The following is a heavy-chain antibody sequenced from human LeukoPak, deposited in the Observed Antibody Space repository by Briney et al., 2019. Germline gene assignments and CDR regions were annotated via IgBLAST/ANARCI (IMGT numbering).Heavy chain of an antibody. CDR1: GFTFSSYI. V-gene: IGHV3-48*01. D-gene: IGHD5-18*01. CDR2: ISSISRTI. J-gene: IGHJ4*02. Sequence: GGSLRLSRAASGFTFSSYIMNWVRPAPGKGLEWVSYISSISRTIYYAESLKGRFTISRETAKKSLYMHMNSLRAEDTAVYYCARDRRYSHHDYWGKGTLVTVSS. CDR3: ARDRRYSHHDY.